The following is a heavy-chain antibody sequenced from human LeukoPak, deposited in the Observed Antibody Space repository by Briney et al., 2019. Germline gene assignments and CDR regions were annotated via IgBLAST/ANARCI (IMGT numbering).Heavy chain of an antibody. CDR2: IIPIFGTA. CDR3: ARSRPRYCSRTSCLKYYYYYYMDV. CDR1: GGTFSSYA. V-gene: IGHV1-69*05. D-gene: IGHD2-2*01. Sequence: SVKVSCRASGGTFSSYAISWVRQAPGQGLEWTGAIIPIFGTADYAQKFQGRVTITTDESTSTAYMELSSLRSEDTAVYYCARSRPRYCSRTSCLKYYYYYYMDVWGKGTTVTVSS. J-gene: IGHJ6*03.